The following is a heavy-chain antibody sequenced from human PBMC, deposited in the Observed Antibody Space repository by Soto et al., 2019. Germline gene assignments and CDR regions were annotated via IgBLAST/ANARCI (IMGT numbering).Heavy chain of an antibody. J-gene: IGHJ6*03. CDR3: ARHPDQIAWLSETYYYYMDV. CDR1: GFTFSSYS. V-gene: IGHV3-21*01. Sequence: EVQLVESGGGLVKPWGSLRLSCAASGFTFSSYSMNWVRQAPGKGLEWVSSISSSSSYIYYADSVKGRFTISRDNAKNSLYLQMNSLRAEDTAVYYCARHPDQIAWLSETYYYYMDVWGKGTTVTVSS. D-gene: IGHD3-22*01. CDR2: ISSSSSYI.